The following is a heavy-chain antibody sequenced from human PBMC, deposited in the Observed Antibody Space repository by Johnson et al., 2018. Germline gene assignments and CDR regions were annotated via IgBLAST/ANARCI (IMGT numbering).Heavy chain of an antibody. V-gene: IGHV1-69*01. J-gene: IGHJ6*02. D-gene: IGHD3-3*01. CDR2: IIPIFGTA. CDR3: AKAGWSGSYYSHDGMDV. CDR1: GGTFSTYP. Sequence: QVQLVQSGAEVKKPGSSVKVSCNISGGTFSTYPISWVRQAPGQGLEWMGGIIPIFGTATYAQKFRGRVTITADESTSTSFMELNSLRSEDTAVYYCAKAGWSGSYYSHDGMDVWGQGTTVTVSS.